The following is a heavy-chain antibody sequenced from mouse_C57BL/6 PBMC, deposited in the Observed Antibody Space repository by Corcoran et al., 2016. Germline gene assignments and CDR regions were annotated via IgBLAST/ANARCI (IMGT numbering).Heavy chain of an antibody. CDR3: ARSASPYYYGSSYYFDY. D-gene: IGHD1-1*01. Sequence: QVQLKQSGDELVRPGASVKLSCKASGYTFPDYYINWVKQRPGQGLEWSARIYPGSGNTYYNEKFKGKATLTAEKSSSTAYMQLSSLTSVDSAGYFCARSASPYYYGSSYYFDYWGQGTTLTVSS. CDR2: IYPGSGNT. J-gene: IGHJ2*01. V-gene: IGHV1-76*01. CDR1: GYTFPDYY.